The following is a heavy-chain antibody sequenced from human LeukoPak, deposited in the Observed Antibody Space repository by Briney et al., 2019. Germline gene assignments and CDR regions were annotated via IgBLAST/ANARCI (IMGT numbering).Heavy chain of an antibody. D-gene: IGHD3-16*01. CDR2: VSISSGTI. Sequence: GGSLRLSYAASGFTFSGHNMNWVRQAPGKGLEWISFVSISSGTIYYADSVNGRFRISRDNAKSSLDLEMNSLRAEDTAVYYCARAMSTFGGVRNYFDSWGQGTLVTVSS. V-gene: IGHV3-48*04. J-gene: IGHJ4*02. CDR1: GFTFSGHN. CDR3: ARAMSTFGGVRNYFDS.